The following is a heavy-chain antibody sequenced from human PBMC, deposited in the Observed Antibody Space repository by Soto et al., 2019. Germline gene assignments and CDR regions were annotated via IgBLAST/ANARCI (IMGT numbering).Heavy chain of an antibody. J-gene: IGHJ4*02. CDR1: GFTFSNVW. CDR3: TPLALKYNSDWYPLSD. Sequence: EVQLVESGGGLVKPGGSLRLSCAGSGFTFSNVWMNWVRQAPGKWLEWVGRIKSETDGGTKDYAAPVKGRFTISRDDSNNTLYLQMNSLKTEDTATYYCTPLALKYNSDWYPLSDWGQGTRVTVSS. V-gene: IGHV3-15*07. CDR2: IKSETDGGTK. D-gene: IGHD6-19*01.